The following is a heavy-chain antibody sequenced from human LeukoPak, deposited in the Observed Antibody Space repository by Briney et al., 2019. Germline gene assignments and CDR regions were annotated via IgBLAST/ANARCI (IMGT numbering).Heavy chain of an antibody. V-gene: IGHV4-4*07. J-gene: IGHJ4*02. Sequence: TSETLSLTCTVSGGSISGYFWSWIRQPAGKGLEWIGRIYSSGSNNYNPSLKSRVTMSLDTSKNHLSLNLSSVTAADTAVYYCAREPTSGREPTSGRPLDYWGQGTLVTVPS. CDR2: IYSSGSN. D-gene: IGHD5-12*01. CDR1: GGSISGYF. CDR3: AREPTSGREPTSGRPLDY.